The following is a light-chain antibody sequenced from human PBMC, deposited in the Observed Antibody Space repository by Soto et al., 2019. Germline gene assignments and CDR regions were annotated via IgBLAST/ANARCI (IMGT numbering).Light chain of an antibody. V-gene: IGLV2-18*02. J-gene: IGLJ1*01. Sequence: QSALTQPPSASGSPGQSVTISCTGTSSDVGGYNYVSWYQQHPGRAPKLMIYDVTNRPSGVPDRFSGSKSGNTASLTISGLQAEDEADYYCSSYTSSSTQVFGTGTKVTVL. CDR1: SSDVGGYNY. CDR3: SSYTSSSTQV. CDR2: DVT.